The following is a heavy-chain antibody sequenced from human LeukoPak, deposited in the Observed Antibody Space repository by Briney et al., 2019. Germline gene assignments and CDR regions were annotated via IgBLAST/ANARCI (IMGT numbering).Heavy chain of an antibody. Sequence: GGSLRLSCAVSGFTFSSYAMSWVRQAPGKGLEWVSAISGSGGSTYYADSVKGRFTISRDNSKNTLYLQMNSLRAEDTAVYYCAKGGKQLVDFDYWGQGTLVTVSS. J-gene: IGHJ4*02. V-gene: IGHV3-23*01. D-gene: IGHD6-6*01. CDR1: GFTFSSYA. CDR2: ISGSGGST. CDR3: AKGGKQLVDFDY.